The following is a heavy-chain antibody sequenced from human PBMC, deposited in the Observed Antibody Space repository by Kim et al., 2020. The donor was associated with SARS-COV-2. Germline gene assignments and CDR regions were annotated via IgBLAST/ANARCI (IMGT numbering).Heavy chain of an antibody. V-gene: IGHV3-30*18. Sequence: GGSLRLSCAASGFTFSSYGMHWVRQAPGKGLEWVAVISYDGSNKYYADSVKGRFTISRDNSKNTLYLQMNSLRAEDTAVYYCAKAGPTAPTRYFGWLLSYVGDFDIGGQGTMVTVSS. D-gene: IGHD3-9*01. CDR2: ISYDGSNK. CDR3: AKAGPTAPTRYFGWLLSYVGDFDI. CDR1: GFTFSSYG. J-gene: IGHJ3*02.